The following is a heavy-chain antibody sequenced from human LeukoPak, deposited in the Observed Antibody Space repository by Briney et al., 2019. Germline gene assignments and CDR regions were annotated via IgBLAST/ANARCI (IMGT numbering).Heavy chain of an antibody. CDR1: GFTFEDYA. J-gene: IGHJ4*02. Sequence: GGSLRLSCAASGFTFEDYAMYWVRQAPGKGLEWVSSINWNSGTIVYADSVKGRFTISRDNAKNSLYLQMNSLRAEDTALYFCAKATYYDSSGYYRFDYWGQGTLVTVSS. D-gene: IGHD3-22*01. CDR3: AKATYYDSSGYYRFDY. V-gene: IGHV3-9*01. CDR2: INWNSGTI.